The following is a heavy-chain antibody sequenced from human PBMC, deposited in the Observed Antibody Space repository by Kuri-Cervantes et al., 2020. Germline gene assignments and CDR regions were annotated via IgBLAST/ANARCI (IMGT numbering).Heavy chain of an antibody. V-gene: IGHV3-21*01. D-gene: IGHD2-15*01. CDR2: ISSSSSYI. CDR1: GFTFGSYA. CDR3: ARVSPEYCSGGSCYSGWFDP. J-gene: IGHJ5*02. Sequence: GESLKISCAASGFTFGSYAMNWVRQAPEKGLEWVSGISSSSSYIYYADSVKGRFTISRDNAKNSLYLQMDSLRAEDTAVYYCARVSPEYCSGGSCYSGWFDPWGQGTLVTVSS.